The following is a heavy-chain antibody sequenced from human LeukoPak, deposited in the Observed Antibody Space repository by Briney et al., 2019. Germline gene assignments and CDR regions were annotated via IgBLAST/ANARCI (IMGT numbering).Heavy chain of an antibody. J-gene: IGHJ5*02. V-gene: IGHV1-2*02. D-gene: IGHD6-19*01. CDR1: GYTFTGYY. CDR3: AKGRVVAGSKSLTYHWLDP. Sequence: GASVKVSCKASGYTFTGYYIHWVRQAPGQGLAWVGWINPNSGGAKCAQKFQDRVTMTRDTSISTAYRGLGRLRSDDTAVYYCAKGRVVAGSKSLTYHWLDPWGQGTLVTVSS. CDR2: INPNSGGA.